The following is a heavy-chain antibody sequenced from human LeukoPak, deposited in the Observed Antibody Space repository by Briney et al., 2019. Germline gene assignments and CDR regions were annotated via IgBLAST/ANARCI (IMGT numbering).Heavy chain of an antibody. D-gene: IGHD3-22*01. CDR2: ISSSSSTI. CDR3: AREGYYDSSGYYLGSNWFDP. J-gene: IGHJ5*02. V-gene: IGHV3-48*04. CDR1: GFTFSSYG. Sequence: GGSLRLSCAASGFTFSSYGMTWVRQAPGKGLEWVSYISSSSSTIYYADSVKGRFTISRDNAKNSLYLQMNSLRAEDTAVYYCAREGYYDSSGYYLGSNWFDPWGQGTLVTVSS.